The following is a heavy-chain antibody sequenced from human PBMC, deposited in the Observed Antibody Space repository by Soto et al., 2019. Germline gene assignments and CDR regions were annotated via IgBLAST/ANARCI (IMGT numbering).Heavy chain of an antibody. CDR1: GGTFSSYI. Sequence: QVQLVQSGAEVKKPGSSVKVSCKASGGTFSSYIISWVRQAPGQGLEWMGRIIPILGIVKYAQKFQGRVTFTAKKPPSTSYLRLRSLKPGATPWYSWPTLPGAVVAFDFWAKGQWSPSLQ. D-gene: IGHD6-19*01. V-gene: IGHV1-69*02. J-gene: IGHJ3*01. CDR3: PTLPGAVVAFDF. CDR2: IIPILGIV.